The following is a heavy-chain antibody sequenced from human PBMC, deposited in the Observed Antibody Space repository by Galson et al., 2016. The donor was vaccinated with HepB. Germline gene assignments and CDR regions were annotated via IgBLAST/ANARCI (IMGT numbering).Heavy chain of an antibody. J-gene: IGHJ4*02. V-gene: IGHV4-39*01. Sequence: ETLSLTCTVSGGSIGSSSYFWGWIRQPPGKGLEWIGSIYYSGSAYYNPSLKSRVTISVDTSKNQFSLKLSSVTAADTAVYYCARLGEYCSGGSCYSEFDYWGQGTLVTVSS. CDR1: GGSIGSSSYF. CDR2: IYYSGSA. D-gene: IGHD2-15*01. CDR3: ARLGEYCSGGSCYSEFDY.